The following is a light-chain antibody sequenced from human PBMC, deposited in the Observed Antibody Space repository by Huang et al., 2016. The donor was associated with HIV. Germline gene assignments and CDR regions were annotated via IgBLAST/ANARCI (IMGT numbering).Light chain of an antibody. Sequence: DRLMTQSPATLSVSPGERATLSCRASQSVSSNLAWYQQKPGQPPRLLIYGASTRATGIPARFSGSGSGTEFTLTISSLQSEDSAVYHCQQYNNWPPYTFGQGTKLEIK. J-gene: IGKJ2*01. CDR1: QSVSSN. CDR2: GAS. V-gene: IGKV3-15*01. CDR3: QQYNNWPPYT.